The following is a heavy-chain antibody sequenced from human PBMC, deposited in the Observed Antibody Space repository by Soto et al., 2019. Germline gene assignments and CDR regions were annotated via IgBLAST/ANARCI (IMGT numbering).Heavy chain of an antibody. CDR2: ISAYNGNT. Sequence: ASVKVSCKASGYTFTSYGISWVRRAPGQGLEWMGWISAYNGNTNYAQKLQGRVTMTTDTSTSTAYMELRSLRSDDTAVYYCARAPYSSSSEYFQHWGQGTLVTVSS. CDR3: ARAPYSSSSEYFQH. CDR1: GYTFTSYG. V-gene: IGHV1-18*01. J-gene: IGHJ1*01. D-gene: IGHD6-6*01.